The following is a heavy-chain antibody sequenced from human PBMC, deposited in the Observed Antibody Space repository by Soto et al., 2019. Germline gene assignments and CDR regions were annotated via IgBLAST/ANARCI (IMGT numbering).Heavy chain of an antibody. V-gene: IGHV3-30-3*01. D-gene: IGHD3-9*01. J-gene: IGHJ4*02. CDR3: ARPDYDILTGYSYYFDY. CDR2: ISYDGSNK. Sequence: GGSLRLSCAASGFTFSSYAMHWVRQAPGKGLEWVAVISYDGSNKYYADSVKGRFTISRDNSKNTLYLQMNSLRAEDTAVYYCARPDYDILTGYSYYFDYWGQGTLVTVS. CDR1: GFTFSSYA.